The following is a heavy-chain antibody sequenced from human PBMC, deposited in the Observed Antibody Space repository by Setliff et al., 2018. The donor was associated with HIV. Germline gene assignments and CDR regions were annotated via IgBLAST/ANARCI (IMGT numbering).Heavy chain of an antibody. CDR1: GYSFTSYW. CDR2: IYPGDSDT. J-gene: IGHJ3*02. D-gene: IGHD2-21*01. Sequence: PGESLKISCKGSGYSFTSYWIGWVRQMPGKGLEWMGIIYPGDSDTRYSPAFQGQVTISADKSISTAYLQWTSLTASDTAMYYCARGGSYCYDAFDIWGQGTMVTVSS. CDR3: ARGGSYCYDAFDI. V-gene: IGHV5-51*01.